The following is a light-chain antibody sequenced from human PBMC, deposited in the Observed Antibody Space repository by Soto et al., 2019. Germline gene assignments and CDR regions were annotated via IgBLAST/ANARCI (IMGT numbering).Light chain of an antibody. CDR1: SSDVGSYNL. CDR2: EGS. J-gene: IGLJ2*01. Sequence: QSVLTQPASVSGSPVPSITISCTGTSSDVGSYNLVSWYQQHPGKSPKLMIYEGSKRPSGVSNRFSGSKSGNTASLTISGLQAEDEADYYCCSYAGSSTFVFGGGTKLTVL. V-gene: IGLV2-23*03. CDR3: CSYAGSSTFV.